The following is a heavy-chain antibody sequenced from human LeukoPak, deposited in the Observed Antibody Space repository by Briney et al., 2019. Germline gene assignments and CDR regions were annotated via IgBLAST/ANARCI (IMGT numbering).Heavy chain of an antibody. Sequence: GGSLRLSCAASGFTFDDYGMSWVRQAPGKGLEWVSGISGSGGSTYYADSVKGRFTISRDNSKNTLYLQMNSLRAEDTAVYYCAKSRGSGLFDYWGQGTLITVAS. CDR1: GFTFDDYG. D-gene: IGHD3-10*01. J-gene: IGHJ4*02. V-gene: IGHV3-23*01. CDR3: AKSRGSGLFDY. CDR2: ISGSGGST.